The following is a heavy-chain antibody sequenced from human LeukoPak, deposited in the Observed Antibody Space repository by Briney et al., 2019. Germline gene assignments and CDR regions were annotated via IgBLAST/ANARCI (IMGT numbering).Heavy chain of an antibody. CDR2: ISYTGSS. CDR3: AGGYKYAYYNYYYMDV. J-gene: IGHJ6*03. Sequence: PSETLSLACAVSGGSISSYYWSWIRQPPGKGLEWIGFISYTGSSNYNPSLKSRVTISGDTSKNQFSLKLSSVTAADTAVYYCAGGYKYAYYNYYYMDVWGKGTTVTVSS. V-gene: IGHV4-59*01. CDR1: GGSISSYY. D-gene: IGHD5-24*01.